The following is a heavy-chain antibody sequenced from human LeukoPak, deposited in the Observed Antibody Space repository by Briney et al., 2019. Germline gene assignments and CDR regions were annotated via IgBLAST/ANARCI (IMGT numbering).Heavy chain of an antibody. CDR3: TRDQTPYY. Sequence: LSLTCTVSGYSISSGYYWGWIRQAPGKGLEWVGFIASETYGGTAEYAASVKGRFTISRDDSKSIAYLQMNSLKTEDTAVYYCTRDQTPYYWGQGTLVTVSS. CDR1: GYSISSGYY. J-gene: IGHJ4*02. V-gene: IGHV3-49*03. CDR2: IASETYGGTA.